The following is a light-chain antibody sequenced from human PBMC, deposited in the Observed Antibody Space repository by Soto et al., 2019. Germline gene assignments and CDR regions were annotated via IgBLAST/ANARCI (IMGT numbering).Light chain of an antibody. CDR3: QSYDSSNPVV. J-gene: IGLJ2*01. CDR1: SANIASSY. Sequence: NFMLTQPHSVSESPGKTVTISCTRSSANIASSYVQWYQHLPGSAPTTVIYEDNQRPSGVPDRFSGSIDSSSNSASLTISGLKTEDEADYYCQSYDSSNPVVFGGGTKLTVL. CDR2: EDN. V-gene: IGLV6-57*04.